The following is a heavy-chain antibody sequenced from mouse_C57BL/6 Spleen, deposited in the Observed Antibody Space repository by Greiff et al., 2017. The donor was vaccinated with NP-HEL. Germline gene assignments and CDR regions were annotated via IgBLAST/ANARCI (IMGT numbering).Heavy chain of an antibody. CDR3: ANYYGSSYGYFDV. V-gene: IGHV1-26*01. CDR2: INPNNGGT. J-gene: IGHJ1*03. CDR1: GYTFTDYY. D-gene: IGHD1-1*01. Sequence: EVQLQQSGPELVKPGASVKISCKASGYTFTDYYMNWVKQSHGKSLEWIGDINPNNGGTSYNQKFKGKATLTVDKSSSTAYMELRSLTSEDSAVYYWANYYGSSYGYFDVWGTGTTVTVSS.